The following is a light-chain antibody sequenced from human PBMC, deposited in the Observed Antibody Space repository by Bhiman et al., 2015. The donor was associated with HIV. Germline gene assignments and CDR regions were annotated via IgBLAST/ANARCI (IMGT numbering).Light chain of an antibody. V-gene: IGLV2-8*01. CDR2: EVS. CDR1: SSDVGSYNR. Sequence: QSALTQPASMSGSPGQSVTISCTGTSSDVGSYNRVSWYQQPPGKAPKLMIYEVSKRPSGVPDRFSGSKSGNTASLTVSGLQAEDEADYYCSSYAGSNNYVVFGGGTKLTVL. J-gene: IGLJ2*01. CDR3: SSYAGSNNYVV.